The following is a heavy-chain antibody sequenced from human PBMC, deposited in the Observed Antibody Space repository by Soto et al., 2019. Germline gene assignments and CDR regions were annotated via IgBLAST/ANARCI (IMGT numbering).Heavy chain of an antibody. Sequence: QVQLQQWGARLLKPSETLSLTCAVHGDSFGDFYWSWIRQPPGEGLEWLGEINHRGSTIYNPSLTSRVTISIDTSKNQFSLSLISVTAADTAVYYCARGEFYKWCGPWGQGTLVTVSS. D-gene: IGHD2-15*01. CDR3: ARGEFYKWCGP. CDR1: GDSFGDFY. J-gene: IGHJ4*02. CDR2: INHRGST. V-gene: IGHV4-34*01.